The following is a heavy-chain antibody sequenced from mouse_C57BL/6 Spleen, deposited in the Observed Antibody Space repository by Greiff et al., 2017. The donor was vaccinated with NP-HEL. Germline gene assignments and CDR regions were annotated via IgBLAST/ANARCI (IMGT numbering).Heavy chain of an antibody. CDR3: ARDGYFWYCDV. V-gene: IGHV1-76*01. Sequence: QVQLQQSGAELVRPGASVKLSCKASGYTFTDYYINWVKQRPGQGLEWIARIYPGSGNTYYNEKFKGKATLTAEKSSSTAYMQLSSLTSEDSAVYFCARDGYFWYCDVWGTGTTVTVSS. CDR2: IYPGSGNT. CDR1: GYTFTDYY. D-gene: IGHD2-3*01. J-gene: IGHJ1*03.